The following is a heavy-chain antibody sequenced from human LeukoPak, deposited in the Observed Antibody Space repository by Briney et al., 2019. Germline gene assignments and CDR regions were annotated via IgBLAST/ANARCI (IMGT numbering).Heavy chain of an antibody. CDR2: ISYDGSNK. V-gene: IGHV3-30-3*02. CDR1: GFTFSSYA. J-gene: IGHJ4*02. D-gene: IGHD2-15*01. Sequence: PGGSLRLSCAASGFTFSSYAMHWVRQAPGKGLEWVAVISYDGSNKYYADSVQGRFTISRDNSKSTLCLQMNSLRAEDTAVYYCAKQLGYCSDGSCYFPYWGQGTLVTVSS. CDR3: AKQLGYCSDGSCYFPY.